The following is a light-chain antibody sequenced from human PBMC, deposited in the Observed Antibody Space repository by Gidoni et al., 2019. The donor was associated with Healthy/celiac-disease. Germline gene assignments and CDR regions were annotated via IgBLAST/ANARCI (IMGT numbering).Light chain of an antibody. V-gene: IGLV3-21*02. J-gene: IGLJ2*01. Sequence: SYVLTPPPSVSVAPGQTARITCGGNNIVGKSVHWYQQRPGQAPVLVVYDDSDRPSGIPERFSGSNSGNTATLTISRVGAGDEADYHCQVWDSSSDHRVFGGGTKLTVL. CDR1: NIVGKS. CDR3: QVWDSSSDHRV. CDR2: DDS.